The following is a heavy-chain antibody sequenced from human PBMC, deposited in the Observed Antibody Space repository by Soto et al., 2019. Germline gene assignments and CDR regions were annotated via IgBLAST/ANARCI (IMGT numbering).Heavy chain of an antibody. D-gene: IGHD6-19*01. J-gene: IGHJ4*02. Sequence: QVTLKESGPVLVKPTETLTLTCTVSGFSLSNARMGVGWIRQPPGKALEWLAHIFSNYEKSYSTSLKSMLSLSQETSRSQVVLTMTNMDPVDTATYYCALSLIAGAGTQDYWGQGTLVTVSS. V-gene: IGHV2-26*01. CDR2: IFSNYEK. CDR3: ALSLIAGAGTQDY. CDR1: GFSLSNARMG.